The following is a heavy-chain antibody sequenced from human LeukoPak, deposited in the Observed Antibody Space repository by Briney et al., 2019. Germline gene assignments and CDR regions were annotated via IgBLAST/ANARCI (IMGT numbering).Heavy chain of an antibody. J-gene: IGHJ4*02. CDR1: GFTFSSYA. Sequence: PGRPLRLSCAASGFTFSSYAMHWVRQAPGKGLEWVAVISYDGSNKYYADSVKGRFTISRDNSKNTLYLQMNSLRAEDTAVYYCARVSSVVFNSWGQGTLVTVSS. CDR2: ISYDGSNK. CDR3: ARVSSVVFNS. V-gene: IGHV3-30*04.